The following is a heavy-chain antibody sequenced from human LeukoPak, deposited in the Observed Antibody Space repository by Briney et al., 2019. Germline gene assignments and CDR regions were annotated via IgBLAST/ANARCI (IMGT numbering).Heavy chain of an antibody. D-gene: IGHD3-16*01. J-gene: IGHJ5*02. V-gene: IGHV1-8*01. CDR2: MNPNSGNT. CDR1: AYTFTNYD. CDR3: ARDWGRALDP. Sequence: EASVKVSCKASAYTFTNYDINWVRQATGQGLEWMGWMNPNSGNTAYAQKFQGRVTMTRNTSISTAYMELGSLRSEDTAVYYCARDWGRALDPWGQGTLVTVSS.